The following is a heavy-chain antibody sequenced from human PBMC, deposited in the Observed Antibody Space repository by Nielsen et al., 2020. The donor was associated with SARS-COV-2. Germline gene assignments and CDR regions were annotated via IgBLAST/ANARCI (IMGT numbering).Heavy chain of an antibody. CDR2: IHYTGGA. V-gene: IGHV4-61*08. D-gene: IGHD1-1*01. J-gene: IGHJ4*02. CDR3: ARDSPTKRYHMGL. Sequence: SETLSLTCTVSSGSVSSGGYYWTWVRQPPGKGLEWIGCIHYTGGAIYSPSLRSRVTISIDTSKNQFSLKLSSVTAADTAVYYCARDSPTKRYHMGLWGQGTLVTVSS. CDR1: SGSVSSGGYY.